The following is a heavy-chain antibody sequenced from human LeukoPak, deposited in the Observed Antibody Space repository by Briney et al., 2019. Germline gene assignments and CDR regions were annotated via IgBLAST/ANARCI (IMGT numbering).Heavy chain of an antibody. V-gene: IGHV3-48*01. CDR3: ARDLFRVRDIVVVPAAGLFDY. CDR1: GSGFTFNNYW. CDR2: ISSSSSTI. J-gene: IGHJ4*02. Sequence: PGGSLRLSCAASGSGFTFNNYWMNWVRQAPGKGLEWVSYISSSSSTIYYADSVKGRFTISRDNAKNSLYLQMNSLRAEDTAVYYCARDLFRVRDIVVVPAAGLFDYWGQGTLVTVSS. D-gene: IGHD2-2*01.